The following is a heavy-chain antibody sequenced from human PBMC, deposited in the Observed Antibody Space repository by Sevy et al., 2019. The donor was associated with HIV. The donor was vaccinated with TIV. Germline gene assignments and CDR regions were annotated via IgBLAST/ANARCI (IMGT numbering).Heavy chain of an antibody. D-gene: IGHD3-10*02. V-gene: IGHV3-7*01. CDR2: IKQDGFEK. J-gene: IGHJ4*02. Sequence: GGSLRLSCAASGFPFRRYWMSWVRQAPGKGLEGGANIKQDGFEKYYVDSVKGRFTISRDNSKNSLYLQMNSLRAEDTAVYYCARDWGSPMSRLDYWGQGTLVTVSS. CDR1: GFPFRRYW. CDR3: ARDWGSPMSRLDY.